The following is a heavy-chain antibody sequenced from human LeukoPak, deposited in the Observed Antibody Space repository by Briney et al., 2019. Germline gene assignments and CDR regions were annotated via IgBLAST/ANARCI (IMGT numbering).Heavy chain of an antibody. CDR1: GYSISSGYY. J-gene: IGHJ4*02. CDR2: SGST. CDR3: ASDDYYDSSGYHDY. D-gene: IGHD3-22*01. V-gene: IGHV4-38-2*02. Sequence: SETLSLTCTVSGYSISSGYYWGWIRQPPGKGLEWIGSGSTYYNPSLKSRVTISVDTSKNQFSLKLSSVTAADTAVYYCASDDYYDSSGYHDYWGQGTLVTVSS.